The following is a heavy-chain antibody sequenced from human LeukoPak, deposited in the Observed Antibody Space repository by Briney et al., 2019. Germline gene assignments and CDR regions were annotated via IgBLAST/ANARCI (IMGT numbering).Heavy chain of an antibody. D-gene: IGHD6-19*01. V-gene: IGHV4-4*07. CDR2: IHSSGTT. CDR3: ARGAAVAGTVDY. J-gene: IGHJ4*02. CDR1: GDSISTYF. Sequence: SETLSLTCTVSGDSISTYFWSWIRQPAGNGLGWIGRIHSSGTTNYNPSLKSRVTMSIDTSKNQFSLKLRSVTAADTAVYYCARGAAVAGTVDYWGLGTLVTVSS.